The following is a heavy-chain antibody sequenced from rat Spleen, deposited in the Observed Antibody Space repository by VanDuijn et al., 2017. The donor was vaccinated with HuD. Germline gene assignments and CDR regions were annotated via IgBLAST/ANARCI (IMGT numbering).Heavy chain of an antibody. Sequence: EVQLVESGGGLVQPGNSLKLSCAASGFTFSDYAMAWVRQSPKKGLEWVATISYDGSSTYYRDSVRGRFTISRDNTESTLYLQMDSLRSEDTATYYCTTIWEGGWFAYWGQGTLVTVSS. CDR2: ISYDGSST. V-gene: IGHV5S10*01. D-gene: IGHD5-1*01. CDR3: TTIWEGGWFAY. CDR1: GFTFSDYA. J-gene: IGHJ3*01.